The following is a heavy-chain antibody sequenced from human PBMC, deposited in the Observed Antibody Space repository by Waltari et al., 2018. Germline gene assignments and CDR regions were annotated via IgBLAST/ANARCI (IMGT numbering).Heavy chain of an antibody. Sequence: QVQLQESGPGLVKPSETLSLTCTVSGGPISSHYWSWIRQPPGKGLEWIGYIYYSGSTNYNPSLKSRVTISVDTSKNQFSLKLSSVTAADTAVYYCARSVSAVAGPYYYGMDVWGQGTTVTVSS. CDR2: IYYSGST. V-gene: IGHV4-59*11. J-gene: IGHJ6*02. CDR1: GGPISSHY. D-gene: IGHD6-19*01. CDR3: ARSVSAVAGPYYYGMDV.